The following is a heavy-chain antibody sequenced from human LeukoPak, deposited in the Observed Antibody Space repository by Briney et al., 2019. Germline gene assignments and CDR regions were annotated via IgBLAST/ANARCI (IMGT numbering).Heavy chain of an antibody. CDR2: NNHSGST. CDR3: ARHSGDYGSAPIDY. J-gene: IGHJ4*02. Sequence: SETLSLSCAVYGGSFSGYYWSWIRQPPGKGLEWFGENNHSGSTNYNPSLKSRVTISVDTSKNQFSLKLISVTAADTAVYYCARHSGDYGSAPIDYWGQGTLVTVSS. V-gene: IGHV4-34*01. CDR1: GGSFSGYY. D-gene: IGHD4-17*01.